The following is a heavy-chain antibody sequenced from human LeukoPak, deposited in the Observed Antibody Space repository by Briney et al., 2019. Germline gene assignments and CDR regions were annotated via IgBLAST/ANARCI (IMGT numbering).Heavy chain of an antibody. CDR1: GGTFSSYA. V-gene: IGHV1-69*05. D-gene: IGHD2-15*01. CDR3: ASDGRYCSGGSCYSY. J-gene: IGHJ4*02. CDR2: IIPIFGTA. Sequence: SVKVSCKASGGTFSSYAISWVRQAPGQALEWMGRIIPIFGTANYAQKFQGRVTITTDESTSTAYMELSSLRSEDTAVYYCASDGRYCSGGSCYSYWGQGTLVTVSS.